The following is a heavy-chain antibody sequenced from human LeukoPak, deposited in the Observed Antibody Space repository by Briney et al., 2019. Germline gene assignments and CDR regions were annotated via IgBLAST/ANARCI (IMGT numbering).Heavy chain of an antibody. J-gene: IGHJ4*02. Sequence: SETLSLTCTVSGGSISSYYWSWIRRPPGKGLEWIGYIYYSGSTNYNPSLKSRVTISVDTSKNQFSLKLSSVTAADTAVYYCARYSPIGEDFDYWGQGTLVTVSS. V-gene: IGHV4-59*01. CDR2: IYYSGST. D-gene: IGHD3-10*01. CDR1: GGSISSYY. CDR3: ARYSPIGEDFDY.